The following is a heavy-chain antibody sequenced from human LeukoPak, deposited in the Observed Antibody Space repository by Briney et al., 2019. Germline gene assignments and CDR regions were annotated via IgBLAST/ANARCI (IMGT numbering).Heavy chain of an antibody. V-gene: IGHV3-11*06. CDR1: GFTFSDYY. J-gene: IGHJ6*02. CDR3: ARASPDSSGYYYYYYYGTDV. Sequence: PGGSLRLSCAASGFTFSDYYMSWIRQAPGKGLEWVSYMSSSSSYTNYADSVKGRFTISRDNAKNSLYLQMNNLRAEDTAVYYCARASPDSSGYYYYYYYGTDVWGQGTTVTVSS. CDR2: MSSSSSYT. D-gene: IGHD3-22*01.